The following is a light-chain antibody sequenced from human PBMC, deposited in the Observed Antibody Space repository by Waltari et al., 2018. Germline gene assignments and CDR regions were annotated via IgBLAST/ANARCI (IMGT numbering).Light chain of an antibody. CDR1: QNVERL. CDR2: GAY. J-gene: IGKJ1*01. Sequence: ETLMTQSPATLSLTPGERATLSCRASQNVERLLAWYQQRPGQATRLLISGAYTRAPGVPARFSGSGSGTEFTLTITSLQPEDFAHYFCQQYNNWPRTFGPGTRVEL. V-gene: IGKV3-15*01. CDR3: QQYNNWPRT.